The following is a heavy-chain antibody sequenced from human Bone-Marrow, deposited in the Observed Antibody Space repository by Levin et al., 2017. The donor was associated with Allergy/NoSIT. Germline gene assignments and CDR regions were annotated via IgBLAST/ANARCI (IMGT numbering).Heavy chain of an antibody. CDR3: TLKFDS. Sequence: RGESLKISCQTSGYNFPVYWIGWVRQVPGKGLEWMGLIYPRDSDTRYNPSFQGQITISADTSISTAYLQWHSLKASDSAIYFCTLKFDSWGQGTLLTVSS. CDR1: GYNFPVYW. V-gene: IGHV5-51*01. J-gene: IGHJ4*02. CDR2: IYPRDSDT.